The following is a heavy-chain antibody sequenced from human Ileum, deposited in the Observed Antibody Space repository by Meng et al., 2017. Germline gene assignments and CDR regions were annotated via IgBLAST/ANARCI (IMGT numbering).Heavy chain of an antibody. CDR2: INHGGGT. V-gene: IGHV4-34*02. J-gene: IGHJ4*02. D-gene: IGHD3-22*01. Sequence: VPQKELGQSLQRPAETPPTTSAVYSSSWNSIYWNWTCQYSEKRPAWIGEINHGGGTNYNPSLNSRVTISVDTSKNQFSLKVNSVTAEDTAVYYCARVDFRGDSRDSSGLGLWGQGTLVTVSS. CDR3: ARVDFRGDSRDSSGLGL. CDR1: SSSWNSIY.